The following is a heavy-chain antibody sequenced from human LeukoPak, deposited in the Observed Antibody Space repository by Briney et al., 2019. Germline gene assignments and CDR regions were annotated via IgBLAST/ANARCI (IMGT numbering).Heavy chain of an antibody. CDR3: ARGVGGYCSGGSCYSGPNWFDP. J-gene: IGHJ5*02. CDR2: IYYSGST. D-gene: IGHD2-15*01. V-gene: IGHV4-59*01. CDR1: GGSISSYY. Sequence: SETLSLTCTVSGGSISSYYWSWIRQPPGKGLEWIGYIYYSGSTNYNPSLKSRVTISVDTSKNQFSLKLSSVTAADTAVYYCARGVGGYCSGGSCYSGPNWFDPWGQGTLVTVSS.